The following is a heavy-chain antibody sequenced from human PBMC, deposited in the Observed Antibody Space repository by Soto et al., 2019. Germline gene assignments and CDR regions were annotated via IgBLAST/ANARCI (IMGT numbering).Heavy chain of an antibody. Sequence: EVQLVESGGGLVKPGGSLRLSCAASGFTFSSYSMNWVRQAPGKGLEWVSSISSSSSYIYYADSVKGRFTISRDNAKNTLYLQMNSLRAEDTAVYYCARDTYFYGSGSYGPWGQGTLVTVSS. CDR1: GFTFSSYS. D-gene: IGHD3-10*01. CDR3: ARDTYFYGSGSYGP. J-gene: IGHJ5*02. CDR2: ISSSSSYI. V-gene: IGHV3-21*01.